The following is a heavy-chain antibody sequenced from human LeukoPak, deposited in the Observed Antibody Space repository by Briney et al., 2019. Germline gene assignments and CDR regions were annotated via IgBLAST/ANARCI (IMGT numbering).Heavy chain of an antibody. J-gene: IGHJ4*02. V-gene: IGHV5-51*01. Sequence: GESLKISCKGSGYSFTSYWIGWVRQMPGKGLEWMGIIYPGDSDTRYSPSFQGQVTISVDKSISTAYLQWSSLKASDTAIYYCAKIDRQYCSRSSCYALDYWGQGTQVTVSS. CDR2: IYPGDSDT. D-gene: IGHD2-2*01. CDR1: GYSFTSYW. CDR3: AKIDRQYCSRSSCYALDY.